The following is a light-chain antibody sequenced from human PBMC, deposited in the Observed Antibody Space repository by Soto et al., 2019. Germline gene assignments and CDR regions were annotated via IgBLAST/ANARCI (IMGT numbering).Light chain of an antibody. V-gene: IGLV2-14*01. CDR3: SSYTSSSIDYV. Sequence: QSALTQPASVCGSPGQSINISCTGTSSDVGGYNYVSWYQQHPGKAPKLMIYEVSNRPSGVSNRFSGSKSGNTASLTISGLQAEDEADYYCSSYTSSSIDYVFGTGTKLTVL. CDR2: EVS. CDR1: SSDVGGYNY. J-gene: IGLJ1*01.